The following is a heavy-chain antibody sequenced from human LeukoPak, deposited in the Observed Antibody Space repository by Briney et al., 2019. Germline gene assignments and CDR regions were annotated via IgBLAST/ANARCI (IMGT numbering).Heavy chain of an antibody. CDR1: GYTFTTDY. CDR2: SNPSGGST. Sequence: ASVKVSCKASGYTFTTDYIHWVRQAPGQGPEWMGVSNPSGGSTTNAQKFQGRVTMTRDTSTSTVYMELSSLRSEDTAIYYCARARCLGDYYGHDYYYYHYMDVWGRGPRVTVSS. D-gene: IGHD3-16*01. CDR3: ARARCLGDYYGHDYYYYHYMDV. J-gene: IGHJ6*03. V-gene: IGHV1-46*01.